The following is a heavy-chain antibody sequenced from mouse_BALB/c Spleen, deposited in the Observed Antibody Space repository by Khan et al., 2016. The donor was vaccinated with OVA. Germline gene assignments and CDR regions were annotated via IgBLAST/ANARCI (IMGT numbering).Heavy chain of an antibody. CDR3: ARPAYDGYYDY. Sequence: QVQLQQPGPELVRPGVSVKISCKGSGFTFTDYAMHWVKQSHAKSLEWIGLISTYSGNTNYNQKFKGKATMTVDKSSSTAYMDLARLTSEDSAIYYCARPAYDGYYDYWGQGTTLTVSS. D-gene: IGHD2-3*01. CDR1: GFTFTDYA. V-gene: IGHV1S137*01. J-gene: IGHJ2*01. CDR2: ISTYSGNT.